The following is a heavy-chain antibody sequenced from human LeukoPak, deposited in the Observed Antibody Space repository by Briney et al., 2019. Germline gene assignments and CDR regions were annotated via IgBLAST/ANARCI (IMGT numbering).Heavy chain of an antibody. CDR1: GYTFTAHY. D-gene: IGHD5-18*01. J-gene: IGHJ3*01. CDR3: ARGGGWGDTDTFFF. CDR2: INPNSGDT. Sequence: ASLKVSCKASGYTFTAHYLHWVRRAPGQGLEWMGWINPNSGDTNYAQKFQGWVTMTRDTSISTAYMELRRLKSDDTAVYYCARGGGWGDTDTFFFWGQGTMVTVSS. V-gene: IGHV1-2*04.